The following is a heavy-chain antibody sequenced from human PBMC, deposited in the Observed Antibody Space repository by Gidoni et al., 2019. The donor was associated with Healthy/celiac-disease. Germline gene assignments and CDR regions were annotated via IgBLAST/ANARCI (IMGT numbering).Heavy chain of an antibody. V-gene: IGHV5-51*03. CDR1: GYSFTSYW. CDR2: IYPGDSDT. D-gene: IGHD1-20*01. Sequence: EVQLVQSGAEVKKPGESLKISCKGSGYSFTSYWIGWVRQMPGKGLEWMGIIYPGDSDTRYSPSFQGQASISADKSISTAYLQWSSLKASDTAMYYCARRGVSVSESDAFDIWGQGTMVTVSS. CDR3: ARRGVSVSESDAFDI. J-gene: IGHJ3*02.